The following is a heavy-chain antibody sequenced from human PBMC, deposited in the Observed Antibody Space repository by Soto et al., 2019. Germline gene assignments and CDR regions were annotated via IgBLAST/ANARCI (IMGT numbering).Heavy chain of an antibody. CDR2: IIPILGRA. Sequence: QVQLVQSGAVVKKPGSSVKVSCEASGGSVSSSTLSWVRQAPGQGLEWMGRIIPILGRANYAQKFQDRVTITADKSTSTAYMELSSLRSEDTAVYFCAGDSGYSNYAFDFWGQGTLITVSS. CDR1: GGSVSSST. J-gene: IGHJ4*02. D-gene: IGHD4-4*01. V-gene: IGHV1-69*08. CDR3: AGDSGYSNYAFDF.